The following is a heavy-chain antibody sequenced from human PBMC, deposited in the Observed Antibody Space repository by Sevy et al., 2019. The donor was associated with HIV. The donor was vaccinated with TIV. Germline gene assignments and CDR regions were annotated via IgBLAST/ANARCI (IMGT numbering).Heavy chain of an antibody. CDR2: ISGRDSST. J-gene: IGHJ3*01. V-gene: IGHV3-23*01. CDR3: AKVTLWELLAAHDASDV. D-gene: IGHD1-26*01. CDR1: GFSFSGYV. Sequence: GGSLRLSCAASGFSFSGYVMNWVRQAPGKGLEWVSSISGRDSSTYYADSVRGRFIISRDNSENTLYLQMNGLRAEDTAVYYCAKVTLWELLAAHDASDVWGQGTMVTVSS.